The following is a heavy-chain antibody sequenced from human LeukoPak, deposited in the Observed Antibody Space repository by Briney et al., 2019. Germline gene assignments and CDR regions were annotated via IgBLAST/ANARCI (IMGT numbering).Heavy chain of an antibody. Sequence: GGSPRLSCAASGFTFSSYAMHWVRQAPGKGLEWVAVISYDGSNKYYADSVKGRFTISRDNSKNTLYLQMNSLRAEDTAVYYCARDSAYSGYDHAFDIWGQGTMVTVSS. CDR1: GFTFSSYA. CDR3: ARDSAYSGYDHAFDI. D-gene: IGHD5-12*01. CDR2: ISYDGSNK. J-gene: IGHJ3*02. V-gene: IGHV3-30*04.